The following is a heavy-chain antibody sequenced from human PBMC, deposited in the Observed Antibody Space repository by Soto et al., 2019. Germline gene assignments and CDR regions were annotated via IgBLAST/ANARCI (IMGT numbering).Heavy chain of an antibody. V-gene: IGHV4-4*07. Sequence: TSETLSLTCTVSGASITSYHWSWIRQHAGKGLEWIGRIYASGSTNYSPSLKSRVTLSIDTSKNQFSLKLSSVTAADTAVYYCAREGYYEVVYWGQGALVTVSS. D-gene: IGHD3-22*01. CDR2: IYASGST. CDR3: AREGYYEVVY. CDR1: GASITSYH. J-gene: IGHJ4*02.